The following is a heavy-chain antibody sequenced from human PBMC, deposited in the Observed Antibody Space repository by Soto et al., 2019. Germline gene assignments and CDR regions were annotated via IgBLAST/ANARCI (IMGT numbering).Heavy chain of an antibody. V-gene: IGHV4-4*02. CDR1: SGSISSSYW. CDR3: ARGSVVPVDIDDVVY. D-gene: IGHD2-21*01. Sequence: QVQLQESGPGLVKPSGTLSLTCTVSSGSISSSYWWSWVRQPPGKGLEWIGEISHSGSTNYNPSLTTLVPISVHKSNNQFSLNVTSVTAADTAVYFCARGSVVPVDIDDVVYWGEGTRVIVSS. J-gene: IGHJ4*02. CDR2: ISHSGST.